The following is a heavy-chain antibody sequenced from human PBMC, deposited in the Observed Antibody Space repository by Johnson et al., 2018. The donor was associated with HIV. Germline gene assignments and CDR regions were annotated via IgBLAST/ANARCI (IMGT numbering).Heavy chain of an antibody. Sequence: QVQLVESGGGVVQPGGSLRLSCVVSGFTFRDYYMSWIRQAPGKGLEWVSYISSSGTTIYYADSVKGRFTISRDNSKNTLYLQMGSLRAEDMAVYYCARGGASGAFDIWGQGTMVTVSS. J-gene: IGHJ3*02. V-gene: IGHV3-11*04. D-gene: IGHD1-26*01. CDR2: ISSSGTTI. CDR3: ARGGASGAFDI. CDR1: GFTFRDYY.